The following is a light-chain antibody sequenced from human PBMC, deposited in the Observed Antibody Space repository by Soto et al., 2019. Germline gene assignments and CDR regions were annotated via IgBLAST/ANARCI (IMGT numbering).Light chain of an antibody. CDR2: EVS. V-gene: IGLV2-14*01. J-gene: IGLJ3*02. Sequence: QSAITQPASVSGSPGQSITISCTGTSSDVGGYNYVSWYQQDPGKAPKPIIYEVSNRTSGVSNRFSGSKSGNTASLTISGLQAEDEADYYGSSYTTSSTLVFGGGTKLTVL. CDR3: SSYTTSSTLV. CDR1: SSDVGGYNY.